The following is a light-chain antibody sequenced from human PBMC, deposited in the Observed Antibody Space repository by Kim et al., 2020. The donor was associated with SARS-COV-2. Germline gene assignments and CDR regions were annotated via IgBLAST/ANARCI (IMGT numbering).Light chain of an antibody. CDR3: QQSDSTPH. V-gene: IGKV1-39*01. CDR2: AAS. J-gene: IGKJ3*01. CDR1: QSISSY. Sequence: DIQMTQSPSSLSASVGDRVTITCRASQSISSYLNWYQQKPGKAPKLLIYAASSLQSGVPSRFSGSGSGTDFTLTISSLQPEDFATYYGQQSDSTPHFGPRTKVDIK.